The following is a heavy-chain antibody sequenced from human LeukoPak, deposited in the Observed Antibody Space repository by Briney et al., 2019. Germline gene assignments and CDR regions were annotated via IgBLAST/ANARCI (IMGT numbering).Heavy chain of an antibody. J-gene: IGHJ3*02. CDR2: MNPNSGNT. CDR3: ARGHPYYYDSSGSDAFDI. D-gene: IGHD3-22*01. Sequence: ASVKVSCKASGYTFTSYDINWVRQATGQGLEWMGWMNPNSGNTGYAQKFQGRVIMTRNTSISTAYMELSSLRSEDTAVYYCARGHPYYYDSSGSDAFDIWGQGTMVTVSS. CDR1: GYTFTSYD. V-gene: IGHV1-8*01.